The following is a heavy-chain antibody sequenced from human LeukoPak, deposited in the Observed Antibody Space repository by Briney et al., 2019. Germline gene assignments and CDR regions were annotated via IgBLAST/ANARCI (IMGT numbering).Heavy chain of an antibody. CDR3: AKVYCSSTSCSFDY. CDR2: ISGSGGST. V-gene: IGHV3-23*01. J-gene: IGHJ4*02. CDR1: GFSFSSYA. D-gene: IGHD2-2*01. Sequence: GGSLRLSCAASGFSFSSYAMSWVRQAPGKGLEWVSAISGSGGSTYYADSVKGRFTISRDNSKNTLYLQMNSLRAEDTAVYYCAKVYCSSTSCSFDYWGQGTLVTVSS.